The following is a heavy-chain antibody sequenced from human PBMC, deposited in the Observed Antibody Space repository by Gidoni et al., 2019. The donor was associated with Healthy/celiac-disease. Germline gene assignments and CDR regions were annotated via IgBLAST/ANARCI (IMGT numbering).Heavy chain of an antibody. CDR2: IDYSGST. D-gene: IGHD5-18*01. CDR3: ARDSLVGYSYGFDY. Sequence: QVQLQESGPGLVKPSETLSLTCTVSGGSVSSGSYYWSWIRQPPGKGLEWIGYIDYSGSTNYNPSLKSPVTISVDTSKNQFSLKLNSVTAADTAVYYCARDSLVGYSYGFDYWGQGTLVTVSS. V-gene: IGHV4-61*01. CDR1: GGSVSSGSYY. J-gene: IGHJ4*02.